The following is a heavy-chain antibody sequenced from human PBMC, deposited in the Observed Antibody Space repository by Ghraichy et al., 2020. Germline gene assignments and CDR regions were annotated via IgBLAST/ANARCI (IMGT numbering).Heavy chain of an antibody. J-gene: IGHJ4*02. V-gene: IGHV4-4*07. Sequence: SETLSLTCTVSGGSISNYYWSWIRQPAGKGLEWIGRIYIGGTTNYNPSLKSRVIMSTDTSKNPLSLHLSSVTAADTAVYYCARDSGNGDYVTYWGQGTLVTVSS. CDR3: ARDSGNGDYVTY. D-gene: IGHD4-17*01. CDR1: GGSISNYY. CDR2: IYIGGTT.